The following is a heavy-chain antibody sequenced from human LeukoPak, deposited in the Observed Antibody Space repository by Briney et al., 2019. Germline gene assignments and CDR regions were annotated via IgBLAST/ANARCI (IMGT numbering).Heavy chain of an antibody. Sequence: ASVKVSCKASGYTFTGHYMHWVRQAPGQGLEWMGWINPNSGGTNYAQKFQGRVTMTRDTSISTAYMELSRLRSDDTAVYYCARDRWDFTGGYYDRGQGTLVTVSS. J-gene: IGHJ4*02. V-gene: IGHV1-2*02. D-gene: IGHD3-22*01. CDR2: INPNSGGT. CDR3: ARDRWDFTGGYYD. CDR1: GYTFTGHY.